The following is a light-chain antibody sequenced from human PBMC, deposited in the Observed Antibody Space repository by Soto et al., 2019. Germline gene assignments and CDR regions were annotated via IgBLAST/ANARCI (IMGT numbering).Light chain of an antibody. J-gene: IGKJ4*01. CDR3: QQFSSYPLT. Sequence: EFVLTQSPGTLSLSPGARATLSCRASQTVRNNYLAWYQQKPGQAPRLLIYDASSRATGIPDRFSGGGSGTDFTLTISRLEPEDVAVYYCQQFSSYPLTLGGGTKVDIK. CDR2: DAS. CDR1: QTVRNNY. V-gene: IGKV3-20*01.